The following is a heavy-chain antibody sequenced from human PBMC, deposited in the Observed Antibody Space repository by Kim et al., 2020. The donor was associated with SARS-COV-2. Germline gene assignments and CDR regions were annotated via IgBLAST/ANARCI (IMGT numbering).Heavy chain of an antibody. CDR2: IYWDDDK. J-gene: IGHJ4*02. CDR1: GFSLTGGGVG. D-gene: IGHD5-12*01. CDR3: AHSITGYDAKY. Sequence: SGPTLVNPTQTLTLTCTFSGFSLTGGGVGVGWIRQPPGKALEWLAIIYWDDDKRYSPSLQSRLTITKDTSKNQVVLTMTNMDPVDTGTYYCAHSITGYDAKYWGQGTLVTVSS. V-gene: IGHV2-5*02.